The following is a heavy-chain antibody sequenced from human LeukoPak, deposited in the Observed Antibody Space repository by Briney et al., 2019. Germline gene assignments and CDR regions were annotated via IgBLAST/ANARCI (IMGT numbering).Heavy chain of an antibody. V-gene: IGHV1-18*01. D-gene: IGHD6-13*01. CDR3: ARDPSSSWYDREYYFDY. CDR1: GYTFTSYG. J-gene: IGHJ4*02. Sequence: ASVTVSCKASGYTFTSYGISWVRQAPGQGLEWMGWISAYNGNTNYAQKLQGRVTMTTDTSTSTAYMELRSLRSDDTAVYYCARDPSSSWYDREYYFDYWGQGTLVTVSS. CDR2: ISAYNGNT.